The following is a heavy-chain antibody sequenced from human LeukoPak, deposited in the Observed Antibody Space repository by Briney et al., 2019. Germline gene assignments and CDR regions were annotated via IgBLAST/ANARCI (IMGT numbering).Heavy chain of an antibody. V-gene: IGHV5-51*01. CDR1: GYSFSSHW. D-gene: IGHD6-6*01. Sequence: GESLKISRKGSGYSFSSHWIGWVRQMPGKGLEWMGIIYPGGSDTRYSPSFQGQVTISADKSISTAYLQWSSLKASDTAMYYCARQYSSSSPDMDVWGKGTTVTVSS. CDR3: ARQYSSSSPDMDV. CDR2: IYPGGSDT. J-gene: IGHJ6*03.